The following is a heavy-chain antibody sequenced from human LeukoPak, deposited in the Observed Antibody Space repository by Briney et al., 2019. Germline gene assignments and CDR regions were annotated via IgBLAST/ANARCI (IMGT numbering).Heavy chain of an antibody. Sequence: VASVKVSCKASGYTFTGYYIHWVRQAPGQGLEWMGWINPNSGGTNYAQKFQGRVTMTRDTSISTAYMELSRLRSDDTAVYYCARGYCSSTSCYYRGVFLHAFDIWGQGTMVTVSS. CDR2: INPNSGGT. CDR1: GYTFTGYY. V-gene: IGHV1-2*02. CDR3: ARGYCSSTSCYYRGVFLHAFDI. J-gene: IGHJ3*02. D-gene: IGHD2-2*01.